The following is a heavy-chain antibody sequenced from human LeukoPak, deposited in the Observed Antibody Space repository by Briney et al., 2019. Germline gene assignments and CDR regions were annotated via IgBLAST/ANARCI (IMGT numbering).Heavy chain of an antibody. CDR2: INHSGST. J-gene: IGHJ4*02. CDR1: GGSFSAYY. V-gene: IGHV4-34*01. CDR3: ARVRGYYDSSGYYDY. D-gene: IGHD3-22*01. Sequence: SETLSLTSAVYGGSFSAYYWSWIRQPPGKGLEWIGEINHSGSTNYNPSLKSRVTISVDTSKNQFSLKLSSVTAADTAVYYCARVRGYYDSSGYYDYWGQGTLVTVSS.